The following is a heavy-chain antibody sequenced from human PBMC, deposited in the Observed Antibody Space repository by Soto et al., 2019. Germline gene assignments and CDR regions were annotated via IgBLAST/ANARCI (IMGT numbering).Heavy chain of an antibody. CDR1: GFTFSSYA. V-gene: IGHV3-23*01. CDR2: ISGSGGSA. J-gene: IGHJ4*02. Sequence: GGSLRLYGAASGFTFSSYAMSWVRQAPGKGLEWVSAISGSGGSADYVDSVKGRFTISRDNSKNTLYLQMNSLRAEDTAVYYCAKLQAYSYGPGAYFEYWGQGTLVTVSS. D-gene: IGHD5-18*01. CDR3: AKLQAYSYGPGAYFEY.